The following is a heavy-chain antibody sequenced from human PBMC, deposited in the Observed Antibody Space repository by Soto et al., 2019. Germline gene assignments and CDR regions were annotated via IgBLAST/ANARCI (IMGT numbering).Heavy chain of an antibody. CDR3: AKVRGSSWYIYYYYYGMDV. CDR2: ISYDGSNK. V-gene: IGHV3-30*18. Sequence: GGSLRLSCAASGFTFSSYGMHWVRQAPGKGLEWVAVISYDGSNKYYADSVKGRFTISRDNSKNTLYLQMNSLRAEDTAVYYCAKVRGSSWYIYYYYYGMDVWGQGTTVTVSS. J-gene: IGHJ6*02. CDR1: GFTFSSYG. D-gene: IGHD6-13*01.